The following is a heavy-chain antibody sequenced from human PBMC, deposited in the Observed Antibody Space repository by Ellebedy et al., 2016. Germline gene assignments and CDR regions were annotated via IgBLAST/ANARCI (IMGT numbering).Heavy chain of an antibody. D-gene: IGHD3-22*01. CDR2: ISYSGST. CDR1: GFTFSSYS. J-gene: IGHJ3*02. V-gene: IGHV4-59*08. Sequence: GSLRLSCAASGFTFSSYSMNWVRQAPGKGLEWMGYISYSGSTNYNPSLQSRVTISVDTSKNQFSLKLSSVTAAYTAVYYCARHYYDSSGLPVDAFDIWGQGTMVTVSS. CDR3: ARHYYDSSGLPVDAFDI.